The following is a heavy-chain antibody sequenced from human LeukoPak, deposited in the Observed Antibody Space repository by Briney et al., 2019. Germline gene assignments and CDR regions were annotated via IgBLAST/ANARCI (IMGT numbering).Heavy chain of an antibody. J-gene: IGHJ4*02. CDR1: GFTFSSYA. Sequence: GGSLRLSCAASGFTFSSYAMHWVRQAPGKGLEWVAVISYDGSNKYYADSVKGRFTISRDNSKNTLYLQMNSLRAEDTAVYYCARDNKPGGYPHPIDYWGQGTLVTVSS. CDR2: ISYDGSNK. CDR3: ARDNKPGGYPHPIDY. V-gene: IGHV3-30-3*01. D-gene: IGHD2-8*02.